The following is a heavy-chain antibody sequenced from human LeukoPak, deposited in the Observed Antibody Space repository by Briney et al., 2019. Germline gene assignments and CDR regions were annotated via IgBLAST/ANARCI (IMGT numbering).Heavy chain of an antibody. CDR2: ISAYNGNT. CDR1: GYTFTGYY. CDR3: ARGNYYYYMDV. Sequence: ASVKVSCKASGYTFTGYYMHWVRQAPGQGLEWMGWISAYNGNTNYAQKLQGRVTMTTDTSTSTAYMELRSLRSDDTAVYYCARGNYYYYMDVWGKGTTVTVSS. V-gene: IGHV1-18*04. J-gene: IGHJ6*03.